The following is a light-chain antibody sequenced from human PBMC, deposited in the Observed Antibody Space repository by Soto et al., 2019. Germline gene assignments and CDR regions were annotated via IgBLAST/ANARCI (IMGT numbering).Light chain of an antibody. V-gene: IGKV3-15*01. CDR1: QSVSSN. Sequence: EIVMTQSPATLSVSPGERATLSCRASQSVSSNLAWYQQKPGQAPRLLIYGAPTRATGIPARFSGSGSGTEFTLTISSLQSEDFAVYYCQQYNNCPPKTFGQGTKLEIK. CDR3: QQYNNCPPKT. J-gene: IGKJ2*01. CDR2: GAP.